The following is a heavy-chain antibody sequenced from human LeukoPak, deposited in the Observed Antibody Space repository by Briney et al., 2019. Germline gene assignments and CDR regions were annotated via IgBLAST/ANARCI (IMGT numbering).Heavy chain of an antibody. V-gene: IGHV4-59*01. CDR3: ARDHATMVRGAFGFDY. J-gene: IGHJ4*02. CDR1: GGSISSYY. CDR2: IYYSGST. Sequence: SETLSLTCTVSGGSISSYYWSWIRQPPGKGLEWIGYIYYSGSTNYNPSLKSRVTVSVDTSKNQFSLKLSSVTAADTAVYYCARDHATMVRGAFGFDYWGQGTLVTFSS. D-gene: IGHD3-10*01.